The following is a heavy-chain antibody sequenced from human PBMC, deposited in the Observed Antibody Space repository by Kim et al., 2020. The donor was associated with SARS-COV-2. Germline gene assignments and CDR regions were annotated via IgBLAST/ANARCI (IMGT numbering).Heavy chain of an antibody. CDR1: GFTFSTYS. Sequence: GGSLRLSCAASGFTFSTYSMNWVRQAPGKGLEWVSSISSSGTYIYYADSVRGRFTISRDNAKNSLNLQMNSLRAEDTAVYYCAKETSGYDFDYWGQGTLV. J-gene: IGHJ4*02. CDR2: ISSSGTYI. V-gene: IGHV3-21*01. CDR3: AKETSGYDFDY. D-gene: IGHD5-12*01.